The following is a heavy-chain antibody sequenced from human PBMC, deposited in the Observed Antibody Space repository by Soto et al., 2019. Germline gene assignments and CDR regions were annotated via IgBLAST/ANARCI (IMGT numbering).Heavy chain of an antibody. V-gene: IGHV3-74*01. D-gene: IGHD6-6*01. J-gene: IGHJ1*01. CDR1: GFTFTSYW. CDR2: INSDGSST. CDR3: ARLYRSSSVSPFQH. Sequence: GGSLRLSCAASGFTFTSYWMHWVRQAPGKGLVWVSRINSDGSSTSYADSVKGRFTISRDNAKNMLYLQMNTLRAEDTDVYYCARLYRSSSVSPFQHGGQGTLVTVSS.